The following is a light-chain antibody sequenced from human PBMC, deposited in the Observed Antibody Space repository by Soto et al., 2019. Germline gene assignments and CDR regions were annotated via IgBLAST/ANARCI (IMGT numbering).Light chain of an antibody. CDR1: QTISSW. CDR2: KAS. CDR3: QHYNSYSEA. Sequence: DIQMTQSPSTLSGSVGDRVTITCRASQTISSWLAWYQQKPGKAPKLLIYKASTLKSGDPSRFSGSGSGTEFTLTISSLQPDDFVTYYCQHYNSYSEAFGQGTKV. J-gene: IGKJ1*01. V-gene: IGKV1-5*03.